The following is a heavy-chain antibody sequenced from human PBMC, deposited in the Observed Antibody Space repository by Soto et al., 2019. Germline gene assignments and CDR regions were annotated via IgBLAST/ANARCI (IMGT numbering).Heavy chain of an antibody. Sequence: GESLKISCKGSGYSFTSYWISWVRQMPGKGLEWMGRIDPSDSYTNYSPSFQGHVTISADNSISIAYLQWSSLKAWDTAMFYCARPLDSLAGNSYYYGMDVGGQGTTVTVS. CDR1: GYSFTSYW. CDR3: ARPLDSLAGNSYYYGMDV. J-gene: IGHJ6*02. V-gene: IGHV5-10-1*01. D-gene: IGHD6-19*01. CDR2: IDPSDSYT.